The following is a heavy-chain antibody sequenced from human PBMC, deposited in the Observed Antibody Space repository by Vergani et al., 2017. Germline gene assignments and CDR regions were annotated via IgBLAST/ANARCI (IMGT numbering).Heavy chain of an antibody. J-gene: IGHJ4*02. CDR1: GGSISSYY. V-gene: IGHV4-59*01. D-gene: IGHD6-13*01. CDR3: ARLSIAAAGFSFDY. CDR2: IYYSGST. Sequence: QVQLQESGPGLVKPSETLSLTCTVSGGSISSYYWSWIRQPPGKGLEWIGYIYYSGSTNYNPSLKSRVTISVDTSKNQFSLKLCSVTAADTAVYYCARLSIAAAGFSFDYWGQGTLVTVSS.